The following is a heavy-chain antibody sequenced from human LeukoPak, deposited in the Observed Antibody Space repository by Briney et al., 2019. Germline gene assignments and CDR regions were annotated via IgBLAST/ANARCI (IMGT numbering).Heavy chain of an antibody. CDR3: ARPTFGGDIVPGDY. D-gene: IGHD3-16*02. CDR1: GYTFTRYG. CDR2: ISAYNWNK. V-gene: IGHV1-18*01. Sequence: GASVKVSYKACGYTFTRYGISGVRQAPARGLEGMGWISAYNWNKKCAQKPQGRVSMTTDTSTSTAYMELRRLRSDDTAVYYCARPTFGGDIVPGDYWGQGTLVTVSS. J-gene: IGHJ4*02.